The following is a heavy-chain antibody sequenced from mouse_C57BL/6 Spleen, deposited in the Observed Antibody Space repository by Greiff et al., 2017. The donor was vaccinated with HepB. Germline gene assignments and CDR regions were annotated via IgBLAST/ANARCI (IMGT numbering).Heavy chain of an antibody. CDR2: IDPSDSYP. CDR3: ARGANWDPFAY. Sequence: QVQLQQPGAELVMPGASVKLSCKASGYTFTSYWIHWVKQRPGQGLEWIGEIDPSDSYPNYNQKFKGKSTLTVDKSSSTAYMQLSSLTSEDSAFYYCARGANWDPFAYWGQGTLVTVSA. V-gene: IGHV1-69*01. D-gene: IGHD4-1*01. J-gene: IGHJ3*01. CDR1: GYTFTSYW.